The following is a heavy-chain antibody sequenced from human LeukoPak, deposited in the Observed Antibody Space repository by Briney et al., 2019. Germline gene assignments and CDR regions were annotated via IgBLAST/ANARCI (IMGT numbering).Heavy chain of an antibody. CDR2: IIPILGIA. CDR1: GGTFSSYT. V-gene: IGHV1-69*02. D-gene: IGHD3-3*01. J-gene: IGHJ3*02. Sequence: SVKVSCKASGGTFSSYTTSWVRQAPGQGLEWMGRIIPILGIANYAQKFQGRVTITADKSTSTAYMELSSLRSEDTAVYYCASNQITIFGVVKGLGAFDIWGQGTMVTVSS. CDR3: ASNQITIFGVVKGLGAFDI.